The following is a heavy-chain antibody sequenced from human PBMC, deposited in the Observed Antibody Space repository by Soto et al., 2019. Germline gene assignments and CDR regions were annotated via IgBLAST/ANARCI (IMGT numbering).Heavy chain of an antibody. J-gene: IGHJ3*02. CDR3: VSVGCSGGSCYPYAFDI. D-gene: IGHD2-15*01. CDR1: GYTFTSYY. V-gene: IGHV1-46*03. CDR2: INPSGGST. Sequence: QVQLVQSGAEVKKPGASVKVSCKASGYTFTSYYMHWVRQAPGQGLEWMGIINPSGGSTSYAQKFQGRVTMTRDTSTSTVYMELSGLRSEDTAVYYCVSVGCSGGSCYPYAFDIWGQGTMVTVSS.